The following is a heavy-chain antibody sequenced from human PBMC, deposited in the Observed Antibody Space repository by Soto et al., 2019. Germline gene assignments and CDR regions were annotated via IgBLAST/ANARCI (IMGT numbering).Heavy chain of an antibody. CDR1: GFSLGRYG. CDR2: IGFAGKSE. D-gene: IGHD6-13*01. V-gene: IGHV3-33*01. CDR3: AREIGYSSTWPAY. J-gene: IGHJ4*02. Sequence: QVQLVESGGGVVQPGRSLRLSCDVSGFSLGRYGMHWVRQAPGKGLEWVAVIGFAGKSENYGDSVKGRFTVSRDNSRNTLYLQMNSLRVEDTAVYFCAREIGYSSTWPAYWGQGTLVTVSS.